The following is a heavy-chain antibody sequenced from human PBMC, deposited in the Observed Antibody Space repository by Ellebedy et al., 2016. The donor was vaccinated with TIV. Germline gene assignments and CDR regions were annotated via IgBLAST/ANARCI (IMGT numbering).Heavy chain of an antibody. J-gene: IGHJ5*02. CDR3: ARHVDMPEMTTRTTLGWFDP. V-gene: IGHV4-39*01. Sequence: MPSETLSLTCTVSGGSISSSSYYWGWIRQPPGKGLEWIGSIYYSGSTYYNPSLKSRVTISVDTSKNQFSLKLSSVTAADTAVYYCARHVDMPEMTTRTTLGWFDPWGQGTLVTVSS. D-gene: IGHD4-17*01. CDR1: GGSISSSSYY. CDR2: IYYSGST.